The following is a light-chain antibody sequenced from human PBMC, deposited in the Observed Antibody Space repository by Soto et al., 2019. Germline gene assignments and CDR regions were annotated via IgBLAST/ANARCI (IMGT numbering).Light chain of an antibody. CDR1: NIGSKS. CDR2: YDS. CDR3: QVWDSSSDHVV. Sequence: SYELTQPPSVSVSPGKTARITCGGNNIGSKSVHWYQQKPGQAPVLVIYYDSDRPSGIPERFSGSNSGNTATLTISRVDAVDEADYYCQVWDSSSDHVVFGGGTKVTVL. J-gene: IGLJ2*01. V-gene: IGLV3-21*04.